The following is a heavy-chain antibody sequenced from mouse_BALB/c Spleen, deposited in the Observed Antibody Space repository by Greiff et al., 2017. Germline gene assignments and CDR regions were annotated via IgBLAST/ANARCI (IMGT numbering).Heavy chain of an antibody. D-gene: IGHD2-14*01. J-gene: IGHJ3*01. CDR1: GFYIKDTY. V-gene: IGHV14-3*02. CDR3: ARSGYRYPWFAY. CDR2: IDPANGNT. Sequence: EVQLQQSGAELVKPGASVKLSCTASGFYIKDTYMHWVKQRPEQGLEWIGRIDPANGNTKYDPKFQGTATITADTSSNTAYLQLSSLTTEDTAVYYCARSGYRYPWFAYWGQGTPVTVSA.